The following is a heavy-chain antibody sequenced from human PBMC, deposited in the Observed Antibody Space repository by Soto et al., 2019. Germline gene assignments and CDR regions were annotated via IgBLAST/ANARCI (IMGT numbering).Heavy chain of an antibody. Sequence: PGGSLRLSCAASGFTFSSYWMSWVRQAPGKGREWVANIKQDGSEKYYVDSVKGRFTISRDNAKNSLYLQMNSLRAEDTAVYYSARGFPPPGWYRNQRPKLSGWGQGPRATVPS. V-gene: IGHV3-7*04. J-gene: IGHJ4*02. D-gene: IGHD4-4*01. CDR3: ARGFPPPGWYRNQRPKLSG. CDR2: IKQDGSEK. CDR1: GFTFSSYW.